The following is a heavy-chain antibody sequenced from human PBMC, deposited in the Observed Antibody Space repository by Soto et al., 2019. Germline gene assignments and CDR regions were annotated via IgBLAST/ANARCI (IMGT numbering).Heavy chain of an antibody. CDR3: ARGRRSLTRVIAAAMGGFDI. D-gene: IGHD2-2*01. V-gene: IGHV4-34*01. CDR1: GESFAGYY. Sequence: SETLSLICAVHGESFAGYYWNCLRHTPGKWLEWIGEINRSEDTNYTPSLKSRVTISVDTSKKQFSLTLSSVTAADTAVYYCARGRRSLTRVIAAAMGGFDIWVQGTMVTVSS. J-gene: IGHJ3*02. CDR2: INRSEDT.